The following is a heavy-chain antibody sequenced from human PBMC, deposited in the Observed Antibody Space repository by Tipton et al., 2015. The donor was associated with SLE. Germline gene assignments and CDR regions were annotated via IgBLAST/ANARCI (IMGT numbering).Heavy chain of an antibody. CDR1: GGSFSGYY. CDR2: IKYSGST. Sequence: TLSLTCAVYGGSFSGYYWSWIRQSPGKGLEWIGEIKYSGSTNYNPPLKSRVTISVDTSRNQFSLKLTSVTAADTAVYYCARLRAPRQNYGMDVWGQGTTVTVSS. V-gene: IGHV4-34*01. J-gene: IGHJ6*02. CDR3: ARLRAPRQNYGMDV.